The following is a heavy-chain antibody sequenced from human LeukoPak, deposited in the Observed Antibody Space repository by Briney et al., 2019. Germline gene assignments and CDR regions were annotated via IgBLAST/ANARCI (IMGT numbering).Heavy chain of an antibody. CDR3: ARDRPYYDFWSGYSMDY. CDR1: GGSISSGGYY. CDR2: IYYSGST. Sequence: SQTLSLTCTVSGGSISSGGYYWSWLRQHPGKGLEWIGYIYYSGSTYYNPSLKSRVTISVDTSKNQFSLKLSSVTAADTAVYYCARDRPYYDFWSGYSMDYWGQGTLVTVSS. D-gene: IGHD3-3*01. J-gene: IGHJ4*02. V-gene: IGHV4-31*03.